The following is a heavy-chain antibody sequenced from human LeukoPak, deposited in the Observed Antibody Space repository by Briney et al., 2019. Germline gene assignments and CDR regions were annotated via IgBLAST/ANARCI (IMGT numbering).Heavy chain of an antibody. J-gene: IGHJ6*02. CDR3: ARRNAMDV. V-gene: IGHV3-23*01. CDR1: GFTFSSYA. Sequence: PGGFLRLPCAASGFTFSSYAMSWVRQAPGKGLKWVSAISGSGGSTYYADSVKGRFTISRDNSKNTLYLQMNSLRAEDTAVYYCARRNAMDVWGQGTTVIVFS. CDR2: ISGSGGST.